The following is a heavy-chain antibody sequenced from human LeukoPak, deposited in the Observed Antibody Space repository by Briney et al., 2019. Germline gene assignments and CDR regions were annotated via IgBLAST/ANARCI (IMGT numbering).Heavy chain of an antibody. CDR2: ISTYNGNT. J-gene: IGHJ3*02. D-gene: IGHD1-26*01. V-gene: IGHV1-18*01. CDR1: GYTFTTHG. CDR3: ARCSGRYYRTGDVLDI. Sequence: ASVKVSCKPSGYTFTTHGISWVRQAPGQGLEWMGWISTYNGNTNYAQKLQDRVTMTTDTSTSTAYMELRSLRSDDTAVYYCARCSGRYYRTGDVLDIWGQGTMVTVSS.